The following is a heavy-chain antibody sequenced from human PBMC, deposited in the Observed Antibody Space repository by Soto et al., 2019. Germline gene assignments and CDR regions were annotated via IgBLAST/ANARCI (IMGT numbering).Heavy chain of an antibody. V-gene: IGHV3-11*06. J-gene: IGHJ3*02. CDR2: ISSTSTYT. CDR1: GFTFSDYD. D-gene: IGHD3-3*01. Sequence: GRSLRLSCAASGFTFSDYDMRWIRQAPGKGLEWVSYISSTSTYTNYADSVKGRFTISRDNAKNSLYLQMNSLRAEDTAVYYCARVSYYDFWSGRDAFEIGGQGTMLTVSS. CDR3: ARVSYYDFWSGRDAFEI.